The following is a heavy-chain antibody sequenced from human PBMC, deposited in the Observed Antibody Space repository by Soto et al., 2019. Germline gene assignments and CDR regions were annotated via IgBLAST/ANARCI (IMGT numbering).Heavy chain of an antibody. CDR3: ARREYCGGDCYSVWFDY. Sequence: GESLKISCKGSGYSFTSYWIGWVRQMPGKGLEWMGIIYPGDSDTRYSPSFQGQVTISADKSISTAYLQWSSLKASDTAMYYCARREYCGGDCYSVWFDYWGQGTLVTVSS. CDR2: IYPGDSDT. V-gene: IGHV5-51*01. CDR1: GYSFTSYW. D-gene: IGHD2-21*02. J-gene: IGHJ4*02.